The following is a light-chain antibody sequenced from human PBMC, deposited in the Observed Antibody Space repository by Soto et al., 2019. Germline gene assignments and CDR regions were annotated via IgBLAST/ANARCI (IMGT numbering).Light chain of an antibody. CDR1: QSLVNSNENTY. J-gene: IGKJ2*01. CDR2: KVS. V-gene: IGKV2-30*01. CDR3: MQCSRWSGT. Sequence: EVPMPQSPPSLPFTLGHPPSISCWSSQSLVNSNENTYLNWFQRRPVQSPGPLMYKVSNRDSGGPERFSGSGSGTDFTLKISRVEAEDVGVYYCMQCSRWSGTLGQGTQVE.